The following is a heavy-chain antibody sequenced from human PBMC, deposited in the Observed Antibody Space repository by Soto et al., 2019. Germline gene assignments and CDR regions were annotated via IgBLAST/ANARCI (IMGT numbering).Heavy chain of an antibody. CDR2: VIPIQGTA. V-gene: IGHV1-69*08. CDR3: AIILVFVDHAYMDV. J-gene: IGHJ6*03. CDR1: GGSFTSYI. Sequence: QVQLVQSGAEVKKPGSSVKVSCEASGGSFTSYIFTWVRQAPGQGLEWMGRVIPIQGTANYALKFQDRVTITADKSTKTVYMELRCLTPEDTGLYYCAIILVFVDHAYMDVWGKGTTVTVSS. D-gene: IGHD3-3*01.